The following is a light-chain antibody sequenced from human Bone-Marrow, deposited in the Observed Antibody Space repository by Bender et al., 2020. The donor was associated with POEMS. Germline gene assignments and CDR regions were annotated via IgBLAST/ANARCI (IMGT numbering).Light chain of an antibody. Sequence: QSVLTQPPSASGTPGQRVTISCSGSNSNIGTNAVNWYQRFPGAAPKLLIYSLNRRPSGVPYRFCAFKSATSASLAISGLQSEDEADYYCAAWDAGLSGGVFGGGTKLTVL. J-gene: IGLJ3*02. CDR2: SLN. V-gene: IGLV1-44*01. CDR3: AAWDAGLSGGV. CDR1: NSNIGTNA.